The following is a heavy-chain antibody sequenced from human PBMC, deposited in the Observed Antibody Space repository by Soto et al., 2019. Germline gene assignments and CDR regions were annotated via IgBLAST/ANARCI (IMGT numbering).Heavy chain of an antibody. D-gene: IGHD1-7*01. Sequence: EVQLLESGGDLMQPGGSLRLSCVASGFSFSTYAMSWVRQAPGKGLEWVSGISGSGTSIHYADSVKGRFTISRDNSKNMLYLQMNSLRAEDTAVYYCAKAPRWTATSRYWGPGTLVTVAS. V-gene: IGHV3-23*01. CDR1: GFSFSTYA. J-gene: IGHJ4*02. CDR3: AKAPRWTATSRY. CDR2: ISGSGTSI.